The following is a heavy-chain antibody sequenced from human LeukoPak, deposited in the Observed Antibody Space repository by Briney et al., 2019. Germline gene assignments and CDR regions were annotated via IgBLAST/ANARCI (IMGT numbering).Heavy chain of an antibody. CDR2: ISWNSGSI. J-gene: IGHJ4*02. D-gene: IGHD6-13*01. V-gene: IGHV3-9*01. CDR1: GFTFDDYA. Sequence: PGRSLRLSCAASGFTFDDYAMHWVRQAPGKGLEWVSGISWNSGSIGYADSVKGRFTISRDNAKNSLYLQMNSLRAEDTALYYCAKDQQQLVLGGFDYWGQGTLVTVSS. CDR3: AKDQQQLVLGGFDY.